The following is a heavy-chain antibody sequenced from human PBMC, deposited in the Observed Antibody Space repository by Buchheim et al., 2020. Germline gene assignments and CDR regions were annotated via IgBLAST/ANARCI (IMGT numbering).Heavy chain of an antibody. J-gene: IGHJ6*02. CDR1: GFTFSSYG. D-gene: IGHD6-13*01. V-gene: IGHV3-33*01. Sequence: QVQLVESGGGVVQPGRSLRLSCAASGFTFSSYGMHWVRQAPGKGLEWVAVIWYDGSNKYYADSVKGRFTISRDNSKNTMYLQMNSLRAEDTAVYYCARGGAAADNYYGMDVWGQGTT. CDR3: ARGGAAADNYYGMDV. CDR2: IWYDGSNK.